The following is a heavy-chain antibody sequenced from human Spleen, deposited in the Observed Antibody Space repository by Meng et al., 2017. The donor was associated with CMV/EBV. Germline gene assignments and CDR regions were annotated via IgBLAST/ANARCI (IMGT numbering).Heavy chain of an antibody. CDR3: ARGPYKWNYDY. Sequence: SDKAAGCTGTRYAISWVREDDGGGLEWMKGIIPIFGTAEYAQKFQGRVTITTDESTRTDSMELSRLRYEDTAVYYWARGPYKWNYDYWGQGTLVTVSS. CDR2: IIPIFGTA. D-gene: IGHD1-7*01. V-gene: IGHV1-69*05. J-gene: IGHJ4*02. CDR1: GCTGTRYA.